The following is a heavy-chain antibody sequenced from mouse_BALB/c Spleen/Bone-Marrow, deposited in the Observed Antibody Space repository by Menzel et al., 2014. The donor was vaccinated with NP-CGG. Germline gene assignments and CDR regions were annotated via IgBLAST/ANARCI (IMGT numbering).Heavy chain of an antibody. V-gene: IGHV1-80*01. CDR3: ARGARSAMDY. CDR1: GYAFSTYW. J-gene: IGHJ4*01. Sequence: QVQLQQSGAELVRPESSVKISCKASGYAFSTYWMIWVKQRPGQGLEWIGQIYPGDGDTNCNGKFKGKATLTADKSSSTAYMQLSSLTSEDSAVYFCARGARSAMDYWGQGTSVTVSS. CDR2: IYPGDGDT.